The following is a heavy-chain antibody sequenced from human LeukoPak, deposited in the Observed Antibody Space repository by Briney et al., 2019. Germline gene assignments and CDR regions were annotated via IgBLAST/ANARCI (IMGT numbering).Heavy chain of an antibody. CDR2: ISGSRT. CDR1: GFTFSSYA. J-gene: IGHJ4*02. D-gene: IGHD4-17*01. Sequence: GGSLRLSCAASGFTFSSYAMCWLRQDPGKGLEWVSAISGSRTYYADSVKGRFTISRDNSKNTLSLQMNSLRAEDTAVYYCAKVFRKDGDFHLFDYWGQGTLVTVSS. V-gene: IGHV3-23*01. CDR3: AKVFRKDGDFHLFDY.